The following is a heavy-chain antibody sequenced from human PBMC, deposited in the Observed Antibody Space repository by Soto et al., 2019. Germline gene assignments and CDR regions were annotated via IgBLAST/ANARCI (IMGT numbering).Heavy chain of an antibody. CDR3: ARDPSIVLVPAATYYYYYYGMDV. Sequence: GGSLRLSCAASGFTFSSYRMSWVRQAPGKGLEWVANIKQDGSEKYYVDSVKGRFTISRDNAKNSLYLQMNSLRAEDTAVYFCARDPSIVLVPAATYYYYYYGMDVWGQGTTVTVSS. J-gene: IGHJ6*02. D-gene: IGHD2-2*01. CDR1: GFTFSSYR. CDR2: IKQDGSEK. V-gene: IGHV3-7*01.